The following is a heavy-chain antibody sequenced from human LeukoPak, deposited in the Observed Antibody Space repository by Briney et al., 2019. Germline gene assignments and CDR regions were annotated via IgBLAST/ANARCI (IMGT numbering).Heavy chain of an antibody. Sequence: GGSLRLSCAASGFTFSTYSINWVRQAPGKGLEWVSSISSSSSYIYYADSVKGRFTISRDNAKNSLFLQMNSLRAEDTAVYYCAKGSRYSGSYYFDYWGQGTLVTVSS. J-gene: IGHJ4*02. CDR2: ISSSSSYI. V-gene: IGHV3-21*04. CDR1: GFTFSTYS. D-gene: IGHD1-26*01. CDR3: AKGSRYSGSYYFDY.